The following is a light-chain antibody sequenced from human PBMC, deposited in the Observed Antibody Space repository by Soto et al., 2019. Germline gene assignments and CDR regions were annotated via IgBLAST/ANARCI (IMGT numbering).Light chain of an antibody. CDR3: QQSYSTPRT. Sequence: DIQMTQSPSSLSASVGDRVTITCRASQSISSYLNWYQQKPGKAPKLLIYGASSLHSGVPSRFIGSGSETDFTLTISSLQPDDFATYYCQQSYSTPRTFGQGTKVEIK. V-gene: IGKV1-39*01. CDR1: QSISSY. CDR2: GAS. J-gene: IGKJ1*01.